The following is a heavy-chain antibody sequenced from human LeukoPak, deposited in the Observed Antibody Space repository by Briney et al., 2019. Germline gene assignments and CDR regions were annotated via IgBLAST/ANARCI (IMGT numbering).Heavy chain of an antibody. J-gene: IGHJ4*02. Sequence: GGSLRLSCAASGFTFSSYTMTWVRQRPGKGLEWGSSISGSGGYTYNIDSVKRRFTISRDNSNNTLYLQMNSLRAEDTAVYYCAKALMISFGGVNFDYWGQGALVTVSS. CDR3: AKALMISFGGVNFDY. CDR1: GFTFSSYT. V-gene: IGHV3-23*01. CDR2: ISGSGGYT. D-gene: IGHD3-16*01.